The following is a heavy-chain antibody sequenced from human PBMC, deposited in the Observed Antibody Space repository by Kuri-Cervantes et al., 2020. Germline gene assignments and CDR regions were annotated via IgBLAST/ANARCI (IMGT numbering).Heavy chain of an antibody. J-gene: IGHJ3*02. V-gene: IGHV3-53*01. CDR1: GFTVSSNY. CDR3: AREDGFEQLVRAFDI. CDR2: IYSGGST. D-gene: IGHD6-13*01. Sequence: GGSLRLSCAASGFTVSSNYMSWVRQAPGKGLEWVSVIYSGGSTYYADSVKGRFTISRDNAQNSLYLQMNSLRAEDTAVYYCAREDGFEQLVRAFDIWGQGTMVTVSS.